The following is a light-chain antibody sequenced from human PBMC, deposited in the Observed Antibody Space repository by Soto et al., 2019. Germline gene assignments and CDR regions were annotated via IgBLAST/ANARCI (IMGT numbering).Light chain of an antibody. CDR3: QQYNSWPQT. Sequence: EIVMTQSPATLSVYTGERATLSCRASQSVSSNLAWYQQKPGQAPKLLIYGASTRATGIPARLSGRGSGTEFTLTISSLQSEDFAAYYCQQYNSWPQTFGQGTKVDIK. CDR2: GAS. CDR1: QSVSSN. J-gene: IGKJ1*01. V-gene: IGKV3-15*01.